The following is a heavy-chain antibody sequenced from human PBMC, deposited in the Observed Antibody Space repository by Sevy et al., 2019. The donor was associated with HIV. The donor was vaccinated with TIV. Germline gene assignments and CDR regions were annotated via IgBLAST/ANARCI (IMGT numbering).Heavy chain of an antibody. Sequence: GGSLRLSCAASGFTVSSNYMSWVRQAPGKGLEWVSVIYSGGSTYYADSVKGRFTISRDNSKNRLYLQMNSLRAEDTAVYYCARDSGPFGYFDYWGQGTLVTVSS. J-gene: IGHJ4*02. CDR1: GFTVSSNY. D-gene: IGHD1-26*01. V-gene: IGHV3-53*01. CDR3: ARDSGPFGYFDY. CDR2: IYSGGST.